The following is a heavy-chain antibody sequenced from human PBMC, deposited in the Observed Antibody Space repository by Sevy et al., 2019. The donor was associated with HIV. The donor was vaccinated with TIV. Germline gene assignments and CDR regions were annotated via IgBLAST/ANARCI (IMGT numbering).Heavy chain of an antibody. V-gene: IGHV3-74*01. J-gene: IGHJ4*02. Sequence: GGSLRLSCAASGFTFTNYWMHWDRQAPGKGLVWVSRVDNDGSGTNYADSVKGRFTISGDNAKNTVYLQMNSLRAEDTAVYYCTRDMYGIDYWGQGTLVTVSS. CDR2: VDNDGSGT. D-gene: IGHD2-8*01. CDR3: TRDMYGIDY. CDR1: GFTFTNYW.